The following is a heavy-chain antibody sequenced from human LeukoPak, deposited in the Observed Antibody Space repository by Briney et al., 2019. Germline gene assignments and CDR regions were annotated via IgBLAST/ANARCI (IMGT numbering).Heavy chain of an antibody. J-gene: IGHJ4*02. CDR1: GFTFSSYA. CDR2: ISGSGGST. Sequence: GGSLRLSCAASGFTFSSYAMSWVRQAPGKGLEWVSAISGSGGSTYYADSVKGRFTISRDNSKNTLYLQMNSLRAEDTAVYYCAKVGPKSYFASGSYSDYWGQGTLVTVSS. CDR3: AKVGPKSYFASGSYSDY. D-gene: IGHD3-10*01. V-gene: IGHV3-23*01.